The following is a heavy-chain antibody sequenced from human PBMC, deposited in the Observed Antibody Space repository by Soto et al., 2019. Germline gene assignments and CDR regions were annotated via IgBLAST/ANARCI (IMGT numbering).Heavy chain of an antibody. D-gene: IGHD6-19*01. Sequence: QVQLVQSGAEEKKPGASVKVSCKASGYTFTGYAMHWVRQAPGQRLEWMGWINAGNGNTKYSQKFQGRVTITRDTSASTGYMELSSLRSEDTAVYYCARAVAVPADFDYWGLGTLVTVSS. J-gene: IGHJ4*02. V-gene: IGHV1-3*05. CDR1: GYTFTGYA. CDR3: ARAVAVPADFDY. CDR2: INAGNGNT.